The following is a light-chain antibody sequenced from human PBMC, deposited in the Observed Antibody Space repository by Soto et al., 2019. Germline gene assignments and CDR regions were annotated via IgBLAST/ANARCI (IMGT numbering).Light chain of an antibody. V-gene: IGKV3-20*01. CDR1: QSVSSY. Sequence: EIVLTQSPGTLSLSPGERATLSCRASQSVSSYLAWYQQKSGQAPRLLIYDASNRATGIPDRFSGSGSGTDFALSISRLGPEDFAVYYCQQYASAPRMYIFVQGTKLEIK. CDR3: QQYASAPRMYI. J-gene: IGKJ2*01. CDR2: DAS.